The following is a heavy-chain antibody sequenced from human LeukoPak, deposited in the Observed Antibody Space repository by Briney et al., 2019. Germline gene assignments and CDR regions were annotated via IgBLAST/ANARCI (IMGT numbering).Heavy chain of an antibody. D-gene: IGHD6-19*01. J-gene: IGHJ4*02. V-gene: IGHV3-48*01. CDR2: ISSRSATI. CDR3: ASLHHNSSGWSH. CDR1: GFTFSSYS. Sequence: GGSLRLSCAASGFTFSSYSMNWVRQAPGKGLEWVSYISSRSATIYYADSVKGRFTISRDNAKNSLYLQMNSLRAEDTAVYYCASLHHNSSGWSHWGQGTLVTVSS.